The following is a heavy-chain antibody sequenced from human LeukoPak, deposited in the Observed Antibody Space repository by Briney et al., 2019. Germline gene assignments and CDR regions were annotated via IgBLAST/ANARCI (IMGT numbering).Heavy chain of an antibody. CDR2: IYPGDSDT. CDR1: GYSFNTYW. CDR3: ARQGVVVPAAMWWFDP. V-gene: IGHV5-51*01. D-gene: IGHD2-2*01. J-gene: IGHJ5*02. Sequence: GESLKISCKGSGYSFNTYWIGWVRQMPGKGLEWMGIIYPGDSDTKYSPSFQGQVTISADKSISTAYLQWSSLKASDTAMYYCARQGVVVPAAMWWFDPWGQGTLVSVSS.